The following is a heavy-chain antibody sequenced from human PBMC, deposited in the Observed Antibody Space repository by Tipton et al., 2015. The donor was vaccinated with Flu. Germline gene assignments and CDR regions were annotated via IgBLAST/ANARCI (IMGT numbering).Heavy chain of an antibody. Sequence: QLVQSGAEVKKPGSSVKVSCKASGGTFSSYAISWVRQAPGQGLKWMGGIIPIFGTANYAQKFQGRVTITADESTSTAYMELSSLRSEDTAVYYCASWGYGENYYYYGMDVWGQGTTVTVSS. V-gene: IGHV1-69*01. D-gene: IGHD3-16*01. CDR1: GGTFSSYA. J-gene: IGHJ6*02. CDR2: IIPIFGTA. CDR3: ASWGYGENYYYYGMDV.